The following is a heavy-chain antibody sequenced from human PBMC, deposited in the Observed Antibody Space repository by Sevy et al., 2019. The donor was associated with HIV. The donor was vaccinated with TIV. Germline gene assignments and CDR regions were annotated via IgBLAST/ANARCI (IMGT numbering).Heavy chain of an antibody. D-gene: IGHD6-13*01. CDR2: TRNKADGYTT. Sequence: GGSLRLSCAASGFTFSDHYMEWVRQAPGKGLEWVGRTRNKADGYTTEYAAPVKGRFTTSSDDSENSLYLQINSLKTEDTAGYYCSTHAGIAAAGRVFDYWGQGALVTVSS. CDR1: GFTFSDHY. CDR3: STHAGIAAAGRVFDY. V-gene: IGHV3-72*01. J-gene: IGHJ4*02.